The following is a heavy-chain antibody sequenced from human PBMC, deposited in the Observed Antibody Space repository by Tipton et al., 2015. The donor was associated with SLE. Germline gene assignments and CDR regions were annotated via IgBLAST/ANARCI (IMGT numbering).Heavy chain of an antibody. CDR3: ARDSPWGGTRFDY. CDR1: GGTFSSYG. V-gene: IGHV1-69*13. CDR2: IIPIFGTA. J-gene: IGHJ4*02. Sequence: QSGPEVKKPGSSVKVSCKASGGTFSSYGINWVRQAPGQGLEWMGRIIPIFGTANSAQKLQGRVTITADESTSTVYMELSSLRSEDTAAYYCARDSPWGGTRFDYWGQGALVTVSS. D-gene: IGHD7-27*01.